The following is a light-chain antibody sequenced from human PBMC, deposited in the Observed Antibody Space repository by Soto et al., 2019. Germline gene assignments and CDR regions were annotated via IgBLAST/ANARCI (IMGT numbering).Light chain of an antibody. CDR1: SSDVGSYNL. CDR2: EGS. Sequence: QSALTQPASVSGSPGQSITISCTGTSSDVGSYNLVSWYQQHPGKAPKLMIYEGSKRPSGVSNRFSGSKSGNTASLTISGLQAEDEADYYCCSYAGSSIVVFGGRTKVTVL. V-gene: IGLV2-23*01. J-gene: IGLJ2*01. CDR3: CSYAGSSIVV.